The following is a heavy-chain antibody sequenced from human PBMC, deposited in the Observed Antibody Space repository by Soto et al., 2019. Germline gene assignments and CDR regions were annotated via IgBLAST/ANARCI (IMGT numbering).Heavy chain of an antibody. Sequence: PSDTLSLTCAVSGGSISSGGYSWSWIRQPPGKGLEWIGYIYHSGSTYYNPSLKSRVTISVDRSKNQFSLKLSSVTAADTAVYYCARGVAFDYWGQGTLVTVSS. CDR3: ARGVAFDY. CDR1: GGSISSGGYS. CDR2: IYHSGST. V-gene: IGHV4-30-2*01. J-gene: IGHJ4*02. D-gene: IGHD2-15*01.